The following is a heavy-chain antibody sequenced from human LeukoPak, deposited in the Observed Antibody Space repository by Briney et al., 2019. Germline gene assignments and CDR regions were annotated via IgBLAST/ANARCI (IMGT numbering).Heavy chain of an antibody. CDR3: AKDQGIAVAGTDDAFDI. V-gene: IGHV3-30*18. Sequence: PGRSLTLSCVASGFTFSDYGMHWVRQAPDKGLEWVAVIAYDGSNEYYAEFVKGRFTISRDNSKNTLYLQMYSLRAEDMAVYFCAKDQGIAVAGTDDAFDIWGQGTRVTVSS. CDR2: IAYDGSNE. CDR1: GFTFSDYG. D-gene: IGHD6-19*01. J-gene: IGHJ3*02.